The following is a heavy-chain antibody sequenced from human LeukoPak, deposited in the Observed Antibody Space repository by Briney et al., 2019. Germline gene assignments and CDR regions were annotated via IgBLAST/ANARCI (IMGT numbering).Heavy chain of an antibody. CDR3: ARQGDSSSTRGWFDP. Sequence: GESLKISCKGSGYSFTSYWIGWVRQMPGKGLGWMGIIYPGDSDTRYSPSFQGQVTISADKSISTAYLQWSSLKASDTAMYYCARQGDSSSTRGWFDPWGQGTLVTVSS. V-gene: IGHV5-51*01. J-gene: IGHJ5*02. CDR2: IYPGDSDT. CDR1: GYSFTSYW. D-gene: IGHD6-6*01.